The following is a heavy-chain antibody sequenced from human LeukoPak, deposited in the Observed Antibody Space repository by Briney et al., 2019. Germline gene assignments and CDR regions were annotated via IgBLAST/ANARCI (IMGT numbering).Heavy chain of an antibody. CDR1: GGSFSGYY. CDR3: ARGGGVPLYYYYYMDV. V-gene: IGHV4-34*01. Sequence: PSETLSLTCAVYGGSFSGYYWSWIRQPPGKGLEWIGEINHSGSTNYNPSLKSRVTISVDTSMNQFSLKLSSVTAADTAVYYCARGGGVPLYYYYYMDVWGKGTTVTVSS. J-gene: IGHJ6*03. D-gene: IGHD2-2*01. CDR2: INHSGST.